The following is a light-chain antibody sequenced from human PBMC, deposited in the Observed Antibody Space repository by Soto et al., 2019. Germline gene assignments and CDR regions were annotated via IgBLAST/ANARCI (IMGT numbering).Light chain of an antibody. J-gene: IGLJ1*01. V-gene: IGLV2-14*03. CDR1: ISDVGGYNY. CDR3: SSYTTSLFV. Sequence: QSALTQPASVSGSPGQSITISCAGTISDVGGYNYVSWYQQHPGKAPKLIIYDVSDRPSGVSNRFSGSRSGNTASLTISGLQAEDEAEYYCSSYTTSLFVFGTGTKVTVL. CDR2: DVS.